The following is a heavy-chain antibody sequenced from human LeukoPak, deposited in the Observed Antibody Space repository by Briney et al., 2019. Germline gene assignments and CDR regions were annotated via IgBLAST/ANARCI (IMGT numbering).Heavy chain of an antibody. CDR2: ISDSGGTT. J-gene: IGHJ4*02. D-gene: IGHD6-19*01. CDR3: AKDARRYSGRYSFDH. CDR1: GFTFSNLA. V-gene: IGHV3-23*01. Sequence: PGGSLRLSCVASGFTFSNLAMGWVRQAPGKGLEWVSVISDSGGTTYYADSVKGRFTISRDNSRNTLYLQMSSLRVDDTAVYYCAKDARRYSGRYSFDHWGQGTLVTVSS.